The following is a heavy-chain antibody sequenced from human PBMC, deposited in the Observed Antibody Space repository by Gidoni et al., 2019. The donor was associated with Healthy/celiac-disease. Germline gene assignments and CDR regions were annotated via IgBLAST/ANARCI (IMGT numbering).Heavy chain of an antibody. CDR1: GFTFSSYG. CDR3: AKGDIVVVPAATGGFDY. D-gene: IGHD2-2*01. CDR2: ISYDGSNK. Sequence: QVQLVESGGGVVQPGRSLRLSCAASGFTFSSYGRHWVRQAPGKGLEWVAVISYDGSNKYYADSVKGRFTISRDNSKNTLYLQMNSLRAEDTAVYYCAKGDIVVVPAATGGFDYWGQGTLVTVSS. J-gene: IGHJ4*02. V-gene: IGHV3-30*18.